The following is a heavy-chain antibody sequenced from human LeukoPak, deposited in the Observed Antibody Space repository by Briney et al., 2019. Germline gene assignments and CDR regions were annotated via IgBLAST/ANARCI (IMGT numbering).Heavy chain of an antibody. Sequence: XGSLRLSCAASGFTFSSFGMHWVRQAPGKGLEWVAGISNDGSNNYYADSVNGRFTVSRDNSKNTLYLLVNTLRGEDTAVYYCAKEMGSRSSLFYFDYWGQGTLLTVSS. D-gene: IGHD3-10*01. V-gene: IGHV3-30*18. CDR3: AKEMGSRSSLFYFDY. CDR1: GFTFSSFG. CDR2: ISNDGSNN. J-gene: IGHJ4*01.